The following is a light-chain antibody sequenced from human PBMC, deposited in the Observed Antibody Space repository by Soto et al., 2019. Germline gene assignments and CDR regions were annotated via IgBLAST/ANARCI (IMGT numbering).Light chain of an antibody. Sequence: QSVLSQPPSASGTPGQTVTISCSGSSSNIGSHAVNWYQQVPGRAPKFLISSNNLRPSGVPDRFSVCKSGTSASLAISGLQSDDEADYYCAAWDDNLSGVFGGGTQLTVL. J-gene: IGLJ3*02. CDR1: SSNIGSHA. CDR2: SNN. CDR3: AAWDDNLSGV. V-gene: IGLV1-44*01.